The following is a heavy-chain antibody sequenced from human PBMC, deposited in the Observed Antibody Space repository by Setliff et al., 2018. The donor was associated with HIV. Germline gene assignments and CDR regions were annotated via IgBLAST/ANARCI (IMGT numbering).Heavy chain of an antibody. CDR3: ARALYGDYGGDLNWLDP. CDR1: GYTFINYA. CDR2: INTQTGSP. V-gene: IGHV7-4-1*02. Sequence: ASVKVSCKASGYTFINYAMNWVRQAPGQGLEWMGWINTQTGSPTYAQAFTGRFVYSVDTSVTTAYLQISGLKADDTAVYYCARALYGDYGGDLNWLDPWGQGTLVTVSS. J-gene: IGHJ5*02. D-gene: IGHD4-17*01.